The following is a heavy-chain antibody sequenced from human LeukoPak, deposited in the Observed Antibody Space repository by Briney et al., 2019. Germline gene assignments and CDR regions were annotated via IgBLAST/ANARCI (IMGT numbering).Heavy chain of an antibody. D-gene: IGHD2-15*01. CDR1: GGSFSGYY. CDR2: IYYSGST. CDR3: ARGGAAATDFDY. J-gene: IGHJ4*02. Sequence: PSETLSLTCAVYGGSFSGYYWSWIRQHPGKGLEWIGYIYYSGSTYYNPSLKSRVTISVDTSKNQFSLKLSSVTAADTAVYYCARGGAAATDFDYWGQGTLVTVSS. V-gene: IGHV4-31*11.